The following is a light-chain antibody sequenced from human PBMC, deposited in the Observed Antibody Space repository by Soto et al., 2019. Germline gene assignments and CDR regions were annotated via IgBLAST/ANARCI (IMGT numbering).Light chain of an antibody. Sequence: DIQLPQSPSFLSASVGDRVTITCRASQGISSYLAWYQQKPGNAPKLLIYAASTLQSGVPSRFSGSGSGTEFTLTISRLQPEDFATYYCQQRNDYPITFGQGTRLESK. CDR3: QQRNDYPIT. CDR2: AAS. J-gene: IGKJ5*01. CDR1: QGISSY. V-gene: IGKV1-9*01.